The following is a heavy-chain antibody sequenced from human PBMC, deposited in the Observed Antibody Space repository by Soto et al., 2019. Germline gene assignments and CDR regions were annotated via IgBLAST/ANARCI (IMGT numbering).Heavy chain of an antibody. J-gene: IGHJ6*02. CDR3: AKDRGRFKPYYYYGMDV. D-gene: IGHD1-26*01. Sequence: GGSLRLSCAASGFTFSSYGMHWVRQAPGKGLEWVAVISYDGSNKYYADSVKGRFTISRDNSKNTLYLQMNSLRAEDTAVYYCAKDRGRFKPYYYYGMDVWGQGTTVTVSS. CDR1: GFTFSSYG. V-gene: IGHV3-30*18. CDR2: ISYDGSNK.